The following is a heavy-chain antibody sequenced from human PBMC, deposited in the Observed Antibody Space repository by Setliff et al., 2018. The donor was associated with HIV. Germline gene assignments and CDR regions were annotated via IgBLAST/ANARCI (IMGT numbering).Heavy chain of an antibody. V-gene: IGHV4-39*07. CDR2: INHSGSA. CDR3: ARDPGSNGWFDY. CDR1: GGSISSGSYY. Sequence: SETLSLTCTVSGGSISSGSYYWGWIRQPPGKGLEWIGKINHSGSAKYNPSLQSRVAISVKGRMTINSDTSKNQFSLQLNSVTPEDTAVYYCARDPGSNGWFDYWGPGTLVTVSS. J-gene: IGHJ4*02. D-gene: IGHD6-19*01.